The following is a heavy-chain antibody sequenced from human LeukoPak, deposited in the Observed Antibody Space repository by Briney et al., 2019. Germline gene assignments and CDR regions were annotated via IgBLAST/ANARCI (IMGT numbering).Heavy chain of an antibody. CDR2: VVPMCGSR. Sequence: SVKVSCKTSGGTFNNYAISWVRQAPGQGLEWMVRVVPMCGSRNHPQMFKVRVNITEDKATNTVFPELRSLRAEETAIYYCATEPSRSYSFDHLDFWGVGTQVTVSS. CDR1: GGTFNNYA. V-gene: IGHV1-69*04. D-gene: IGHD5-12*01. J-gene: IGHJ4*02. CDR3: ATEPSRSYSFDHLDF.